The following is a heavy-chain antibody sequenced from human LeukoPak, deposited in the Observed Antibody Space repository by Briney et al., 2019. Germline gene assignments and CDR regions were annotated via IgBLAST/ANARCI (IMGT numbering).Heavy chain of an antibody. J-gene: IGHJ6*02. CDR3: AREHTYYFGSQTSTLDV. CDR1: GASISTGGYY. CDR2: IYYTGSV. V-gene: IGHV4-31*03. D-gene: IGHD3-10*01. Sequence: SETLSLTCTISGASISTGGYYWTWIRQPPWEGLEWIGYIYYTGSVDYTPSLKSRLTISLDTSKNQFSLKLNSVTAADTAVYYCAREHTYYFGSQTSTLDVWGQGTAVTVSS.